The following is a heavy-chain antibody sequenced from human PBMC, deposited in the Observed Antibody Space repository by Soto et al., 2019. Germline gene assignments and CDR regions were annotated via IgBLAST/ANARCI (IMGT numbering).Heavy chain of an antibody. J-gene: IGHJ4*02. CDR3: ARGLGTAEDY. CDR2: IYSGGST. V-gene: IGHV3-53*01. D-gene: IGHD2-2*01. CDR1: GFTVSSNY. Sequence: PGGSLRLSRAASGFTVSSNYMGWVRQAPGKGLEWVSVIYSGGSTYYADSVKGRFTISRDNSKNTLYLQMNSLRAEDTAVYYCARGLGTAEDYWGQGTLVTVSS.